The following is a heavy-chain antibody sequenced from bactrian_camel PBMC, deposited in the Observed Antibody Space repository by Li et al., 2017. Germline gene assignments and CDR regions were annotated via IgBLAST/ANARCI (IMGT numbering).Heavy chain of an antibody. Sequence: VQLVESGGGSVQAGGSLRLSCVASGDTYNNYCVAWFRQAPGKEREEVVYSYIGGRRTVYTDSVKGRFFISQDIAKNSVHLQMNSLKPEDTAMYYCAASANFKCFTTTETLAAEDCTYWGQGTQVTVS. J-gene: IGHJ4*01. D-gene: IGHD8*01. V-gene: IGHV3S63*01. CDR3: AASANFKCFTTTETLAAEDCTY. CDR2: SYIGGRRT. CDR1: GDTYNNYC.